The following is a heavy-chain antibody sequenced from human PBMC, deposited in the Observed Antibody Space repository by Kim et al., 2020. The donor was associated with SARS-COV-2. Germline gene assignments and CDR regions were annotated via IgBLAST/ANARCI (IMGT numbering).Heavy chain of an antibody. CDR3: TSSIAAAGNGDYYYGMDV. D-gene: IGHD6-13*01. CDR2: IRSKANSYAT. V-gene: IGHV3-73*01. J-gene: IGHJ6*02. CDR1: GFTFSGSA. Sequence: GGSLRLSCAASGFTFSGSAMHWVRQASGKGLEWVGRIRSKANSYATAYAASVKGRFTISRDDSKNTAYLQMNSLKTEDTAVYYCTSSIAAAGNGDYYYGMDVWGQGTTVTVSS.